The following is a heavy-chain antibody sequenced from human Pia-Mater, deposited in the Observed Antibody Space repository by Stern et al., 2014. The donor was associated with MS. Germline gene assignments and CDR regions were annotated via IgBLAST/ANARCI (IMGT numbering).Heavy chain of an antibody. CDR2: IHYSGPT. Sequence: VQLQESGPGLVKPSQTLSLTCAVTGGSISSAEYYWSWIRQSPGKGLERIGYIHYSGPTYYNPSLKSRVTISVDTSKNQFSLKLRSVTAADTAVYYCSRDADGYSLVFGYWGRGTLVTVSS. D-gene: IGHD5-24*01. CDR1: GGSISSAEYY. J-gene: IGHJ4*02. V-gene: IGHV4-30-4*01. CDR3: SRDADGYSLVFGY.